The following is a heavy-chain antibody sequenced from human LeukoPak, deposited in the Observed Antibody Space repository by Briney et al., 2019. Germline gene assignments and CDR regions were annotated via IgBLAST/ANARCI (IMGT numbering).Heavy chain of an antibody. CDR3: ARDMGNYGDSSMQVDYYMDV. V-gene: IGHV4-4*07. CDR1: GGSISSYY. Sequence: SETLSLTCTVSGGSISSYYWSWIRQPAGKGLEWIGRIYTSGSTNYNPSLKSRVTMSVDTSKNQFSLKLSSVTAADTAVYYCARDMGNYGDSSMQVDYYMDVWGKGTTVTISS. CDR2: IYTSGST. D-gene: IGHD4-17*01. J-gene: IGHJ6*03.